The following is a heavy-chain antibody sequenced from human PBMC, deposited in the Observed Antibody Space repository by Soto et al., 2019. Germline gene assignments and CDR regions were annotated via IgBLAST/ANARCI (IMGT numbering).Heavy chain of an antibody. CDR3: ARVPQLWSRRSWFDP. D-gene: IGHD5-18*01. CDR2: INHSGST. Sequence: TSETLSLTCAVYGGSFSGYYWSWIRQPPGKGLEWIGEINHSGSTNYNPSLKSRVTISVDTSKNQFSLKLSSVTAADTAVYYCARVPQLWSRRSWFDPWGQGTLVTVS. CDR1: GGSFSGYY. V-gene: IGHV4-34*01. J-gene: IGHJ5*02.